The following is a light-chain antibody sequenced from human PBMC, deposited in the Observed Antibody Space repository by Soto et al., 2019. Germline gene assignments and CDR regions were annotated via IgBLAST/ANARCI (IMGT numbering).Light chain of an antibody. Sequence: EVVLTQSPATLSLSPGEGATLSCRASQSIGNYLAWYQQKPGRAPRLLIYATSNRATGIPARFSGSGSGTDFTLTISSLEPEDFAVYYCQQRSSWPFTFGPATKLDIK. J-gene: IGKJ3*01. V-gene: IGKV3-11*01. CDR1: QSIGNY. CDR2: ATS. CDR3: QQRSSWPFT.